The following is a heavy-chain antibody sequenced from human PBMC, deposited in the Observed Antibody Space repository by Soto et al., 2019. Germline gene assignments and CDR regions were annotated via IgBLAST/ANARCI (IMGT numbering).Heavy chain of an antibody. CDR2: IYYSGST. CDR3: ARVGYSGYEALDY. Sequence: PSETLSLTCTVSGGSISSGDYYWSWIRQPPGKGLEWIGYIYYSGSTNYNPSLKSRVTISVDTSKNQFSLKLSSVTAADTAVYYCARVGYSGYEALDYWGQGTLVTVSS. V-gene: IGHV4-61*08. CDR1: GGSISSGDYY. D-gene: IGHD5-12*01. J-gene: IGHJ4*02.